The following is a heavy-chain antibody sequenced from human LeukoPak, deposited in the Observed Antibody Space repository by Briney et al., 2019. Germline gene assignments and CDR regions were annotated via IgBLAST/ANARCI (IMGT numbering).Heavy chain of an antibody. D-gene: IGHD1-26*01. CDR2: ISGSGGFT. CDR3: AKVVSQGGVDY. Sequence: GGSLRLSCAASGFTVSSSAMNWVRQAPGQGLEWVSAISGSGGFTYYADSVLGRFTTSRDNSNNTLYLQMSTLRAEDTAVYYCAKVVSQGGVDYWGQGTLVTVSS. J-gene: IGHJ4*02. V-gene: IGHV3-23*01. CDR1: GFTVSSSA.